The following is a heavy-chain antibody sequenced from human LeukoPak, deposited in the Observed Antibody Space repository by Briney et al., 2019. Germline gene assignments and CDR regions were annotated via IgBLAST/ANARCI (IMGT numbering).Heavy chain of an antibody. Sequence: ASVKVSCKASGYTFSNYGISWVRQAPGQGLEWMGWISAYNGNTNYAQKLQGRVTMTTDTSASTAYMELRSLRSDDTAVYYCARTVSPALLWFGELLPSNYYYYYMDVWGKGTTVTVSS. CDR1: GYTFSNYG. J-gene: IGHJ6*03. V-gene: IGHV1-18*01. CDR3: ARTVSPALLWFGELLPSNYYYYYMDV. CDR2: ISAYNGNT. D-gene: IGHD3-10*01.